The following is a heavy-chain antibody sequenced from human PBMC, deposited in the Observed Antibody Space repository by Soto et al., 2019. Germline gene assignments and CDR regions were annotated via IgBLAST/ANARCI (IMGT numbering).Heavy chain of an antibody. J-gene: IGHJ6*04. CDR2: ISYDGSNK. D-gene: IGHD3-3*01. V-gene: IGHV3-30-3*01. Sequence: GGSLRLSCAASGFTFSSYAMHWVRQAPGKGLEWVAVISYDGSNKYYADSVKGRFTISRDNSKNTLYLQMNSLRAEDTAVYYCARDASYYDFWSGYYKLDYYYGMYFWGKGTTVTVSS. CDR1: GFTFSSYA. CDR3: ARDASYYDFWSGYYKLDYYYGMYF.